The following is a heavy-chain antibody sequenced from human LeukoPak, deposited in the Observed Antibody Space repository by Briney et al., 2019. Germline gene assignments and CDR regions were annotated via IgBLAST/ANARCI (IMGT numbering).Heavy chain of an antibody. J-gene: IGHJ4*02. V-gene: IGHV3-74*01. CDR1: GLTISNYW. CDR3: ARGRGVSLDY. D-gene: IGHD3-10*01. CDR2: INSEGSSI. Sequence: GGSLRLSCAASGLTISNYWMHWVRQVPGKGPVWVSRINSEGSSISYADSVKGRFTISRDNAKNTLNLQMNSLRAEDTAVYYCARGRGVSLDYWGQGALVTVSS.